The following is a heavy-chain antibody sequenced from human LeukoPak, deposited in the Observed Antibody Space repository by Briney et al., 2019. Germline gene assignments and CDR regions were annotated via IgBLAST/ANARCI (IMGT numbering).Heavy chain of an antibody. J-gene: IGHJ4*02. Sequence: GGSLGLSCAASGFTFSNAWMSWVRQAPGKGLEWVGRIKSKTDGGTTDYAAPVKGRFTISRDDSKNTLYLQMNSLKTEDTAVYYCTTGYGDYYFDYWGQGTLVTVSS. CDR1: GFTFSNAW. D-gene: IGHD4-17*01. CDR3: TTGYGDYYFDY. CDR2: IKSKTDGGTT. V-gene: IGHV3-15*01.